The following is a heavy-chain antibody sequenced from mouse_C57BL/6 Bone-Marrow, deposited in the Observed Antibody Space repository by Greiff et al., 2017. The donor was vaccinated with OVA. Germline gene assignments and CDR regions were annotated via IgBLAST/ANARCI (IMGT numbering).Heavy chain of an antibody. CDR2: IDPEDGET. J-gene: IGHJ1*03. Sequence: EVQLQQSGAELVKPGASVKLSCTASGFNINDYYMHWVKQRPEQGLEWIGRIDPEDGETKYDRKFQGKATITADTSSNTAYLHLSSLTSEDASVYCCARGYFDVWGTGTTVTVSS. V-gene: IGHV14-2*01. CDR3: ARGYFDV. CDR1: GFNINDYY.